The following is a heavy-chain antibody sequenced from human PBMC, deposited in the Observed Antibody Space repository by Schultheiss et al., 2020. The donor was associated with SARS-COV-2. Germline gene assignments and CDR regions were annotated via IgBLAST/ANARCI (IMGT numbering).Heavy chain of an antibody. V-gene: IGHV3-48*03. CDR3: ARAWDIVVVPAAICDY. Sequence: GGSLRLSCAASGFTFSSYEMNWVRRAPGKGLEWVSYISSSGGTIYYADSVKGRFTVSRDNAKKSLYLQMNSLRAEDTAVYYCARAWDIVVVPAAICDYWGQGTLVTVSS. D-gene: IGHD2-2*01. CDR1: GFTFSSYE. CDR2: ISSSGGTI. J-gene: IGHJ4*02.